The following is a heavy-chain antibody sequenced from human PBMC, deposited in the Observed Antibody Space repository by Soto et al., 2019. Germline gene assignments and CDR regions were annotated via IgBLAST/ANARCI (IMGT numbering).Heavy chain of an antibody. D-gene: IGHD5-12*01. CDR3: AGGRRGYSGYDPYAFDI. V-gene: IGHV1-18*01. J-gene: IGHJ3*02. Sequence: ASVKVSCKASGYTFTSYGISWVRQAPGQGLEWMGWISAYDGNTNYAQKLQGRVTMTTDTSTSTVYMELSSLRSDDTAVYYCAGGRRGYSGYDPYAFDIWGQGTMVTVSS. CDR2: ISAYDGNT. CDR1: GYTFTSYG.